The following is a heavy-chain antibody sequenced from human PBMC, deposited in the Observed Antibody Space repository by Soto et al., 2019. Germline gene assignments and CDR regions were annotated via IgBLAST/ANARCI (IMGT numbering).Heavy chain of an antibody. CDR2: IWYDGSNK. J-gene: IGHJ4*02. V-gene: IGHV3-33*01. Sequence: GGSLRLSCAASGFTFSSYGMHWVRQAPGKGLEWVAVIWYDGSNKYYADSVKGRFTISRDNSKNTLYLQMNSLRAEDTAVYYCARVGATMYYFDYWGQGTLVTVSS. D-gene: IGHD1-26*01. CDR1: GFTFSSYG. CDR3: ARVGATMYYFDY.